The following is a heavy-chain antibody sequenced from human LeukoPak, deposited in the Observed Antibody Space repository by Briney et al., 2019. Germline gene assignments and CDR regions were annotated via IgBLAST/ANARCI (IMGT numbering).Heavy chain of an antibody. CDR1: GFTFSSYG. CDR2: IWYDGSNK. Sequence: GGSLRLSCAASGFTFSSYGMHWVRQAPGKGREWVAVIWYDGSNKYYADSVKGRFTISRDNSKNTLYLQMNSLRAEDTAVYYCAKVGPRLQYYLDYWGQGTLVTVSS. V-gene: IGHV3-33*06. D-gene: IGHD1-14*01. CDR3: AKVGPRLQYYLDY. J-gene: IGHJ4*02.